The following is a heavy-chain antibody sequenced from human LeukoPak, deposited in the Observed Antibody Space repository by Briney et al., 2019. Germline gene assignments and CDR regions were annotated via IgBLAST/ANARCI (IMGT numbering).Heavy chain of an antibody. D-gene: IGHD6-19*01. CDR3: ARESPTYSSAWYKDF. V-gene: IGHV4-4*07. CDR2: IYISGST. J-gene: IGHJ4*02. CDR1: GGSISYYC. Sequence: KPSETLSLTRTVSGGSISYYCWSWIRQPAGGGLEWIGRIYISGSTNYNPSLKSRVTISIDKSNNQFFLKLNSVTAADTAVYYCARESPTYSSAWYKDFSGQGAPVTVSS.